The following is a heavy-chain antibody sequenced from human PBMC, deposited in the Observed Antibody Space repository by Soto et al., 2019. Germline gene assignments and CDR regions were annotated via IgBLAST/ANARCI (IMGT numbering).Heavy chain of an antibody. V-gene: IGHV4-39*01. J-gene: IGHJ4*02. CDR1: GGSISNDNYY. Sequence: SETLSLTCTVSGGSISNDNYYWGWIRQSPGKGLEWIGSLYYSGSTCYSPSLKSRVTISVDTSENQFSLKLTSVTAADTAVYYCARRVVRGAYRDYFDSWGQGSLVTVSS. CDR3: ARRVVRGAYRDYFDS. D-gene: IGHD3-10*01. CDR2: LYYSGST.